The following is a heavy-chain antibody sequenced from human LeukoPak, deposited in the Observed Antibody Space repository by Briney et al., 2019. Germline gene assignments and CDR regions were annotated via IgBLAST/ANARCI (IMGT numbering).Heavy chain of an antibody. CDR1: GFTFSSYS. V-gene: IGHV3-48*01. Sequence: GGSLRLSCAASGFTFSSYSMNWVRQAPGKGLEWVSYISSSSSTIYYADSVKGRFTISRDNAKNSLYLQMNSLRAEDTAVYYCAREKGFLAFDIWGQGTMVTVSS. D-gene: IGHD2/OR15-2a*01. J-gene: IGHJ3*02. CDR2: ISSSSSTI. CDR3: AREKGFLAFDI.